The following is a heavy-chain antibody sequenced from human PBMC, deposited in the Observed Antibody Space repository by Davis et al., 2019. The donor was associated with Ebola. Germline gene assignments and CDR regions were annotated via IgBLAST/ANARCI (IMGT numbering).Heavy chain of an antibody. CDR3: ARAVPATQNLDY. CDR1: GYTFTSYY. D-gene: IGHD2-15*01. J-gene: IGHJ4*02. CDR2: ISAYKGNT. V-gene: IGHV1-2*02. Sequence: AASVKVSCKASGYTFTSYYMHWVRQAPGQGLEWMGWISAYKGNTNYAQKLQGRVTMTRATSMTTAYLELNSLRSDDTAVYYCARAVPATQNLDYWGQGTLVTVSS.